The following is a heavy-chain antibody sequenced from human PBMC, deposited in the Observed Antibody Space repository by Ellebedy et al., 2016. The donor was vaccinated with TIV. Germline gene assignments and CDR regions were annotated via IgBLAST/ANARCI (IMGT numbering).Heavy chain of an antibody. J-gene: IGHJ4*02. Sequence: GESLKISCAASGFTFSDHYMDWVRQAPGKGLEWVGRVRNKLNNSVTEYAASVKGRFTISRDDSKNSLYLEMVSLKTEDTGVYYCVRVYSSGWYDFDYWGQGTLVTVSS. CDR1: GFTFSDHY. D-gene: IGHD6-19*01. CDR2: VRNKLNNSVT. V-gene: IGHV3-72*01. CDR3: VRVYSSGWYDFDY.